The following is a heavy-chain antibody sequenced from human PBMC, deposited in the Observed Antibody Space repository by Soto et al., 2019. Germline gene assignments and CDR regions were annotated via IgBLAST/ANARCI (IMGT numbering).Heavy chain of an antibody. V-gene: IGHV4-59*01. J-gene: IGHJ4*02. CDR1: GGSISSYY. CDR2: IYYSGST. D-gene: IGHD4-17*01. Sequence: QGQLQESGPGLVKPSETLSLTCTVSGGSISSYYWSWIRQPPVKGLSWIGYIYYSGSTSYNPSLRSRVTISVDTSKNQFSLKLSSVTAADTAVYYCARLDSGDYVNPFAYWGQGTLVTVSS. CDR3: ARLDSGDYVNPFAY.